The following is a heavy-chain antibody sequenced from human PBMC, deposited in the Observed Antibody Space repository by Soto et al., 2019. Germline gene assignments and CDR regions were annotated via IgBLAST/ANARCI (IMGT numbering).Heavy chain of an antibody. D-gene: IGHD3-3*01. J-gene: IGHJ4*02. V-gene: IGHV3-15*01. CDR3: TTEXVDFWSGRPPYYFDY. CDR1: GFTLSNAW. Sequence: PGGLLRLSCAASGFTLSNAWMSWVRQAPGKGLEWVGRIKSKTDGGTTDYAAPVKGRFTISRDDSKNTLYLQMNSLKTEDTAVYYCTTEXVDFWSGRPPYYFDYWGQGTLVTVSS. CDR2: IKSKTDGGTT.